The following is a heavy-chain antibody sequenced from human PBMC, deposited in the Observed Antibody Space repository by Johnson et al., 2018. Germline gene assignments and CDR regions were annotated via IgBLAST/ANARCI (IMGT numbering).Heavy chain of an antibody. CDR1: GASISTYY. D-gene: IGHD3-10*01. Sequence: QVQLQESGPGLLKPSEALSLTCSVSGASISTYYWTWFRQPPGKGLEWIGSLSYSGNTNYNASLQSRVTISVDTSKNHVSLILNSVTAADTAVYYCARGPLGEFDFWGQGTLVTVSS. V-gene: IGHV4-59*01. J-gene: IGHJ4*02. CDR3: ARGPLGEFDF. CDR2: LSYSGNT.